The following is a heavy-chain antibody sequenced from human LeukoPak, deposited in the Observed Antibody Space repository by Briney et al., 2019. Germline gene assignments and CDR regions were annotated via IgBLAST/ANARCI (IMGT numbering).Heavy chain of an antibody. CDR3: ARLSGYSSGHYYSDY. J-gene: IGHJ4*02. V-gene: IGHV4-59*01. Sequence: SETLSHTCTVSGGSISSDYWSWIRQPPGKGLEWIGYIYYRGSTNYNPSLKSRVTISVDTSKNQFSLKLSSVTAADTAVYYCARLSGYSSGHYYSDYWGQGTLVTVSS. CDR2: IYYRGST. CDR1: GGSISSDY. D-gene: IGHD3-22*01.